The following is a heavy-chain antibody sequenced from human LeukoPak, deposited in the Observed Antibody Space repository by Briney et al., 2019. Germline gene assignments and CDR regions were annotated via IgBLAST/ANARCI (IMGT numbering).Heavy chain of an antibody. CDR3: ARATTIFGVVINWFDP. Sequence: GASVKVSCKASGYTFISYYIHWVRQAPGQGLEWMGLINLSAGRTSYAQRFQGRATVTSDTSTSTVYMELSSLRSEDTAVYYCARATTIFGVVINWFDPWGQGTLVTVSS. V-gene: IGHV1-46*01. J-gene: IGHJ5*02. CDR2: INLSAGRT. D-gene: IGHD3-3*01. CDR1: GYTFISYY.